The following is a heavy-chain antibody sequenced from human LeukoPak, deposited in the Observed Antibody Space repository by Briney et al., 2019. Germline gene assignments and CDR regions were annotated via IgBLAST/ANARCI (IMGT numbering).Heavy chain of an antibody. J-gene: IGHJ5*02. CDR1: GGTFSSYT. D-gene: IGHD2-21*01. Sequence: GASVKVSCKASGGTFSSYTISWVRQAPGQGLEGMGRIIPILGIANYAQKFQGRVTITADKSTSTAYMELSSLRSEDTAVYYCARGDYIVDRPFVPWGQGTLVTVSS. V-gene: IGHV1-69*02. CDR3: ARGDYIVDRPFVP. CDR2: IIPILGIA.